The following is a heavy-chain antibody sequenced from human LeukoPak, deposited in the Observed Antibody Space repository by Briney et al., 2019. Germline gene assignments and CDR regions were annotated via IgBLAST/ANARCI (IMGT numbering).Heavy chain of an antibody. CDR1: GGTFSSYA. D-gene: IGHD5-12*01. V-gene: IGHV1-69*06. CDR2: IIPIFGTA. CDR3: ARVLYGYSGYDYNWFDP. Sequence: ASVKVSCKASGGTFSSYAISWVRQAPGQGLEWMGGIIPIFGTANYAQKFQGRVTITADKSTSTAYMELSSLRSEDTAVYYCARVLYGYSGYDYNWFDPWGQGTLVTVSS. J-gene: IGHJ5*02.